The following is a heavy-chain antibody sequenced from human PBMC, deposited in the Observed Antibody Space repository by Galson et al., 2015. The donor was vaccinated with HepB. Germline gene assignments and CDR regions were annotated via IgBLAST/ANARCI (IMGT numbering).Heavy chain of an antibody. D-gene: IGHD6-19*01. CDR3: ARERGAGWYEGNDY. J-gene: IGHJ4*02. CDR2: ISHDGRNT. V-gene: IGHV3-30*04. CDR1: GFTFSSYS. Sequence: SLRLSCAASGFTFSSYSIHWVREAPGKGLEWAAIISHDGRNTYYAYSVKGRFTISRDNSRNTLYLQMNGLRSDDTAVYYCARERGAGWYEGNDYWGQGTLVVVSS.